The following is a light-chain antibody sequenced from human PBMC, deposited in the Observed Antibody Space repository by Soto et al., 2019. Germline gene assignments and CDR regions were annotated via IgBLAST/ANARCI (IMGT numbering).Light chain of an antibody. CDR3: NQRSDWPLT. Sequence: EIVMTQSPATLSLSPGERATLSCRASQSVYSYLDWYQQKPGQAPRLLIYDASNRATGIPARFSGSGSGTDFTLTISSLEPEDFAVYYCNQRSDWPLTFGGGTKVEIK. CDR1: QSVYSY. V-gene: IGKV3-11*01. CDR2: DAS. J-gene: IGKJ4*01.